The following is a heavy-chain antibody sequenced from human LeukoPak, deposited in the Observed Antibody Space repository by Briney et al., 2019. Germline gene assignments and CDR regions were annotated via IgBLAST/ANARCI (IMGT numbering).Heavy chain of an antibody. CDR2: ISGSGGST. CDR1: GFTFSSYA. CDR3: DFSSSGWSVNFDY. V-gene: IGHV3-23*01. J-gene: IGHJ4*02. D-gene: IGHD6-19*01. Sequence: QTGGSLRLSCAASGFTFSSYAMSWVRQAPGKGLEWVSAISGSGGSTHYADSVKGRFTISRDNSKNTLYLQMNRLRAADTDAYYCDFSSSGWSVNFDYWGQGTLVTVSS.